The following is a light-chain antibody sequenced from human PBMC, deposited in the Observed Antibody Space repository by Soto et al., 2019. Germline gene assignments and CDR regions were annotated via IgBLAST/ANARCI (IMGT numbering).Light chain of an antibody. Sequence: EIVLTQSPGTLSLSPGERATLSCRASQSVSSSYLAWYLQKPGQAPRLLIYGASSRATGIPDRFSGSGSGTDFTLTISRLEPEDFAVYYCQQYGSSPPYTFGQGTKLEIK. CDR3: QQYGSSPPYT. V-gene: IGKV3-20*01. J-gene: IGKJ2*01. CDR2: GAS. CDR1: QSVSSSY.